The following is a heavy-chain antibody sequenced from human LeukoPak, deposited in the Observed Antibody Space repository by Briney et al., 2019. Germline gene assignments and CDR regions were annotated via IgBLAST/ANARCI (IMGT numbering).Heavy chain of an antibody. Sequence: GGSLRLSCAASGFIFSAYGMHWVRQAPGKGLEWVALMAGDGSSIYYADSVKGRFTISRDNAKNSLYLQMNSLRAEDMALYYCAKDTSGSYLGGAFDIWGQGTMVTVSS. J-gene: IGHJ3*02. CDR1: GFIFSAYG. D-gene: IGHD1-26*01. CDR3: AKDTSGSYLGGAFDI. CDR2: MAGDGSSI. V-gene: IGHV3-30*18.